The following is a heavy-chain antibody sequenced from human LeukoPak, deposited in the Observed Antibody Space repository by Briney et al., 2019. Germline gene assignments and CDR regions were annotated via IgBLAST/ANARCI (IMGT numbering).Heavy chain of an antibody. V-gene: IGHV3-21*01. Sequence: GGSLRLSCAASGFTFSSYSMNWVRQAPGKGLEWVSSISSSSSYIYYADPVKGRFTISRDNAKNSLYLQMNSLRAEDTAVYYCARSIAVAGGFDYWGQGTLVTVSS. D-gene: IGHD6-19*01. CDR2: ISSSSSYI. CDR3: ARSIAVAGGFDY. CDR1: GFTFSSYS. J-gene: IGHJ4*02.